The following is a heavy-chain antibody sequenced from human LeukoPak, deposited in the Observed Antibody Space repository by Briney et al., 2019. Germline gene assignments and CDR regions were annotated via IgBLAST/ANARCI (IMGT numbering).Heavy chain of an antibody. D-gene: IGHD3-22*01. Sequence: GGSLRLSCAASGFTVSSNYMSWVRQAPGKGLEWVSVLYSGGNTFYADSVKGRFTISRDNSKNTLYLQMNSLRAEDTAVYYCARGSYYDSYDAFDIWGQGTMVTVSS. V-gene: IGHV3-66*01. CDR1: GFTVSSNY. CDR2: LYSGGNT. J-gene: IGHJ3*02. CDR3: ARGSYYDSYDAFDI.